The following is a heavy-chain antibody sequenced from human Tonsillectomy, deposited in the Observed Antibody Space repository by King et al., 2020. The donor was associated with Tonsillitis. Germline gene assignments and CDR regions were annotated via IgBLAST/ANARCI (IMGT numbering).Heavy chain of an antibody. Sequence: LVPSGAEVKKPGSSVKVSCKASGGTFSSSAISWVRQAPGQGLEWMGRIIPIPDIANYAQKFQGRVTITADKSTSTAYMELSNLRSDDTAVYYCARDHPHSITGGYYYGMDVWGQGTTVTVSS. D-gene: IGHD3-10*01. V-gene: IGHV1-69*04. CDR1: GGTFSSSA. CDR3: ARDHPHSITGGYYYGMDV. CDR2: IIPIPDIA. J-gene: IGHJ6*02.